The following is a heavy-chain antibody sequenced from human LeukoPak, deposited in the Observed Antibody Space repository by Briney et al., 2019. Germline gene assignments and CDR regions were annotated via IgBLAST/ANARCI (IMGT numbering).Heavy chain of an antibody. CDR1: GYTFTSYY. V-gene: IGHV1-2*02. CDR2: INPNSGGT. CDR3: APTGSTRGAVTTYYFDY. Sequence: GASVKVSCKASGYTFTSYYIHWVRQAPGQGLEWMGWINPNSGGTNSAQKFQGRVTMTRDTSISTAYMELSNLRSDDTAVYYCAPTGSTRGAVTTYYFDYWGQGTLVTVSS. J-gene: IGHJ4*02. D-gene: IGHD2-2*01.